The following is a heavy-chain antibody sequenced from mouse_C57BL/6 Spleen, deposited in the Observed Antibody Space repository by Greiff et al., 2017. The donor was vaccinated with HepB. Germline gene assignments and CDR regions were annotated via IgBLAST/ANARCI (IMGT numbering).Heavy chain of an antibody. Sequence: QVQLQQSGPELVKPGASVKISCKASGYAFSSSWMNWVKQRPGKGLEWIGRIYPGDGDTNYNGKFKGKATLTADKSSSTAYMQLSSLTSEDSAVYFCASPSITTVVAMDYWGQGTSVTVSS. D-gene: IGHD1-1*01. CDR3: ASPSITTVVAMDY. J-gene: IGHJ4*01. V-gene: IGHV1-82*01. CDR2: IYPGDGDT. CDR1: GYAFSSSW.